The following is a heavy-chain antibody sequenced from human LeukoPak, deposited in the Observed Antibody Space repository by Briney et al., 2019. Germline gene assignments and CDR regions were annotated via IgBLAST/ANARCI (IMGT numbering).Heavy chain of an antibody. CDR2: IWYDGSNK. Sequence: PGGSLRLSCAASGFFFSSYGMHWVRLAPGKGLEWVALIWYDGSNKYYADSVKGRFTISRDNSKNMLYLQMNSLRAEDTAVHYCAKGSNWNYLYYFDYWGQGTLVTVSS. V-gene: IGHV3-33*06. D-gene: IGHD1-7*01. CDR1: GFFFSSYG. J-gene: IGHJ4*02. CDR3: AKGSNWNYLYYFDY.